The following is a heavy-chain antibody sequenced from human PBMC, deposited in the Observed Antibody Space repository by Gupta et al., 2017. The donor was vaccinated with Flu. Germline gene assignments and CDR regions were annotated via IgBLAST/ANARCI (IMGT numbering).Heavy chain of an antibody. CDR2: INAGNGNT. CDR1: GYTFTSYA. CDR3: ARRFLVGATTARTATYYFDY. J-gene: IGHJ4*02. Sequence: QVQLVQSGAEVKKPGASVKVSCKASGYTFTSYAMHWVRQAPGQRLEWMGWINAGNGNTKYSQKFQGRVTITRDTSASTAYMELSSLRSEDTAVYYCARRFLVGATTARTATYYFDYWGQGTLVTVSS. V-gene: IGHV1-3*01. D-gene: IGHD1-26*01.